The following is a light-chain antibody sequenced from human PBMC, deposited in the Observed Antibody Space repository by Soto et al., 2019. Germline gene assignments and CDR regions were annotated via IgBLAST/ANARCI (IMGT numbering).Light chain of an antibody. J-gene: IGKJ3*01. Sequence: EIVLTQSPDTLSLSPGERATLSCRASQSVSSNLGWYQQKPGQAPRLLIYDASNRATGIPARFSGSGSGTDFTLTISSLEPEDFAVYXXXQRSXXPKTFGPGTKVDIK. V-gene: IGKV3-11*01. CDR1: QSVSSN. CDR2: DAS. CDR3: XQRSXXPKT.